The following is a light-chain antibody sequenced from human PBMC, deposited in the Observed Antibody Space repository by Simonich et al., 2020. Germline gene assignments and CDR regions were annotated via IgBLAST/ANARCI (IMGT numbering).Light chain of an antibody. CDR2: AAS. Sequence: IQMTQSPSSLSASVGDRVTITCRARQDISNSLDCYQQKPGKAPKLLLYAASRLASGCPSRCSGSGSWTDYTRTISSLQPEDFATYYCQQYYSTPPTFGGGTKVEIK. J-gene: IGKJ4*01. V-gene: IGKV1-NL1*01. CDR3: QQYYSTPPT. CDR1: QDISNS.